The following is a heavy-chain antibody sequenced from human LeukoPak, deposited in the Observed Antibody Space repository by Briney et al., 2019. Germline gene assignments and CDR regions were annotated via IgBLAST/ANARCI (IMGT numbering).Heavy chain of an antibody. V-gene: IGHV4-59*05. CDR3: ARHIVATPFRGY. CDR1: GGSISRYY. Sequence: SETLSLTCTVSGGSISRYYWTWIRQPPGKGLEWIGSIYYSGSTYYNPSLKSRVTISVDTSKNQFSLKLSSVTAADTAVYYCARHIVATPFRGYWGQGTLVTVSS. J-gene: IGHJ4*02. CDR2: IYYSGST. D-gene: IGHD5-12*01.